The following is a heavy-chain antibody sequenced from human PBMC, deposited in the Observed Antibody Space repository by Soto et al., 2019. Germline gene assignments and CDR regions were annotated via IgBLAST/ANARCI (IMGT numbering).Heavy chain of an antibody. Sequence: QVQLVQSGGEVKKPGASVKVSCKASGYTFTNYGISWVRQAPGQGLEWLGWISTYNSNTNSAPRLQGRLTMTTDTSTSTADMALMSLTAGDTAVYYCARDERESGSGGDCFYFDYWGQGTLVTVSS. CDR3: ARDERESGSGGDCFYFDY. D-gene: IGHD2-21*02. V-gene: IGHV1-18*04. J-gene: IGHJ4*02. CDR2: ISTYNSNT. CDR1: GYTFTNYG.